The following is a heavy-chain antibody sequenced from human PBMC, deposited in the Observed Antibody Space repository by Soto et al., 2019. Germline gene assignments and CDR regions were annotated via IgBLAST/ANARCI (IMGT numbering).Heavy chain of an antibody. CDR3: AKDILTGPDAFDI. V-gene: IGHV3-66*01. Sequence: GGSLRLSCAASGFTVSSNYMSWVRQAPGKGLEWVSVIYSGGSTYYADSVKGRFTISRDNSKNTLYLQMNSLRAEDTAVYYCAKDILTGPDAFDIWGQGTMVTVSS. CDR2: IYSGGST. D-gene: IGHD3-9*01. CDR1: GFTVSSNY. J-gene: IGHJ3*02.